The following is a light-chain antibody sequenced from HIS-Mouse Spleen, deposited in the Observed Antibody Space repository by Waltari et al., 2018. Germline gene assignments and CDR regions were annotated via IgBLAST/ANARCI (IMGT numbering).Light chain of an antibody. CDR2: EDS. V-gene: IGLV3-10*01. J-gene: IGLJ2*01. CDR1: ALPKKY. Sequence: SYELTQPPSVSVSPGQTARITCSGDALPKKYAYWYQQKSGQAPVLVIYEDSKRPSGIPERFCGSSSGTMANLTISGAQVEDEADYYCYSTDSSGNHRVFGGGTKLTVL. CDR3: YSTDSSGNHRV.